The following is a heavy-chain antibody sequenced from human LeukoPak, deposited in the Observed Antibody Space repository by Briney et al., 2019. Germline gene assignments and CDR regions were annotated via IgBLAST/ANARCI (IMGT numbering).Heavy chain of an antibody. Sequence: GGSLRLSCAASGFTVSSNYMSWVRQAPGKGLEWVSVIYSGGSTYYADSVKGRFTIFRDNSKNTLYLQMNSLRAEDTAVYYCATATSGRVVGAALAFDYWGQGTLVTVSS. CDR2: IYSGGST. CDR1: GFTVSSNY. V-gene: IGHV3-66*02. D-gene: IGHD1-26*01. J-gene: IGHJ4*02. CDR3: ATATSGRVVGAALAFDY.